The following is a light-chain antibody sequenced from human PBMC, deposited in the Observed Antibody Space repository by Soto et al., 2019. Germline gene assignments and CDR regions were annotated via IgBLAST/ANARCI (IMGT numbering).Light chain of an antibody. CDR3: QQRTYWPWT. J-gene: IGKJ1*01. V-gene: IGKV3-11*01. CDR2: GAS. Sequence: EIVLTQSPVTLSLSPGERATLSCRASQSVDSYLAWYQQKPGQAPRLLIYGASSRATGIPDRFSGSGSGTDFTLTISNLEPEDFVVYYCQQRTYWPWTFGQGTKVDI. CDR1: QSVDSY.